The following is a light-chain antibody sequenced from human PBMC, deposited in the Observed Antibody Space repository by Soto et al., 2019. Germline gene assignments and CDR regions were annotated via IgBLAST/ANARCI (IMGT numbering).Light chain of an antibody. CDR3: QQRSNWPPIT. J-gene: IGKJ5*01. CDR2: DAS. V-gene: IGKV3-11*01. Sequence: EIVLTQSPGTLSLSPGERATLSFVASQTVTSNYLAWYQQKPGQAPRLLIHDASHRAAGIPARFSGSGFGTDFTLTISSLEPEDAAVYYCQQRSNWPPITFGQGTRLEIK. CDR1: QTVTSNY.